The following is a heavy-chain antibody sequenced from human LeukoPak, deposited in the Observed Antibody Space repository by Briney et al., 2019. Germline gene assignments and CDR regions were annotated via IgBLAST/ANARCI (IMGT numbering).Heavy chain of an antibody. CDR3: ARVQPGLAAGY. CDR2: INANNGYT. Sequence: ASVKVSCKASGYTFTNYGVSWVRQAPGQGLEWMGWINANNGYTNYAQKFRDRVTMTTETSTSTAYMELRSLRSDDTAVYYCARVQPGLAAGYWGQGTLVTVSS. V-gene: IGHV1-18*01. CDR1: GYTFTNYG. J-gene: IGHJ4*02. D-gene: IGHD6-13*01.